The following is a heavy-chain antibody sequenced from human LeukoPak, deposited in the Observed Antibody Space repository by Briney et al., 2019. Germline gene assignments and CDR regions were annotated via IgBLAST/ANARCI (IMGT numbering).Heavy chain of an antibody. CDR1: GFPLTGYA. J-gene: IGHJ4*02. Sequence: GGSLRLSCAASGFPLTGYAMTWVRQAPGKGLQWVSTISVSGDSTYYADSVKGRSTISRDSSKSTLYLQMNSLRDEDTAVYYCARAGQFIAARPITFDYWGQGTLVTVSS. CDR3: ARAGQFIAARPITFDY. V-gene: IGHV3-23*01. D-gene: IGHD6-6*01. CDR2: ISVSGDST.